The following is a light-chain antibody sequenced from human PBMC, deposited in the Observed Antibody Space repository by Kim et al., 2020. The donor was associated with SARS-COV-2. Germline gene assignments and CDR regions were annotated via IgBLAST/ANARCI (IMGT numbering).Light chain of an antibody. CDR2: WAS. Sequence: ATINCKASQSVLYSSNNKNYLTWYQQKPGQPPKLLIYWASTRESGVPDRFSGSGSGTDFTLTISSLQAEDVAIYYCQQYYSTPWTFGQGTKVEIK. CDR3: QQYYSTPWT. J-gene: IGKJ1*01. CDR1: QSVLYSSNNKNY. V-gene: IGKV4-1*01.